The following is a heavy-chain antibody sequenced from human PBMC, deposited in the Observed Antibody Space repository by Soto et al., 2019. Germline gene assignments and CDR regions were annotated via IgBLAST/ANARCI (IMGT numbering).Heavy chain of an antibody. CDR1: GFTFSNFW. Sequence: EVQLVESGGGLVQPGGSLRLSCAASGFTFSNFWMTWVRQAPGKGLEWVANIKQDGSETYYVDSVKGRFTISRDNAKNSVYLQMNSLSAEDTAVYYCAREVGATYWGQGTLVTVSS. CDR2: IKQDGSET. J-gene: IGHJ4*02. D-gene: IGHD1-26*01. V-gene: IGHV3-7*01. CDR3: AREVGATY.